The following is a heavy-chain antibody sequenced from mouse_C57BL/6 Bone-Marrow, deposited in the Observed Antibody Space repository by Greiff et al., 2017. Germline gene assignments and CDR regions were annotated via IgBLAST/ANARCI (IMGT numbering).Heavy chain of an antibody. CDR3: ADGNYEDYAMDY. CDR2: IFPGSGST. Sequence: VKLQQSGPELVKPGASVKISCTASGYTFTDYYINWVKQTPGQGLEWIGWIFPGSGSTYYTDKFKGQATLTVDKSSSTAYMLLSSLTSEDSAVYFCADGNYEDYAMDYWGQGTSVTVSS. D-gene: IGHD2-1*01. V-gene: IGHV1-75*01. J-gene: IGHJ4*01. CDR1: GYTFTDYY.